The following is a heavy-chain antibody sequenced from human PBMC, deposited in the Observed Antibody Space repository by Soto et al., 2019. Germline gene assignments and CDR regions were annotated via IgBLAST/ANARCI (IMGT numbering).Heavy chain of an antibody. CDR3: ARDPDYGDYGRYFFDS. CDR2: INPTSGGT. Sequence: GASVKVSCKTSGYTFAAYYIHWIRQAPGQGLEWMGWINPTSGGTVYAQNFQDRVTMTRDTSISTADMELRRLNTDDTAVYYCARDPDYGDYGRYFFDSWGQGTPVTVSS. V-gene: IGHV1-2*02. D-gene: IGHD4-17*01. CDR1: GYTFAAYY. J-gene: IGHJ4*02.